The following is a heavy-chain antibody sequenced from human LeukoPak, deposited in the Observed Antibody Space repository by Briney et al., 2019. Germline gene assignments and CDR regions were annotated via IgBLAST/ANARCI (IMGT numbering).Heavy chain of an antibody. Sequence: SVKVSCKASGGTFTSYAISWVRQAPGQGLEWRGGIIPIFGTANYAQKFQGRVTITADESTSTAYMELSSLRSEDTAVYYCARDLDRAYYGSGGHWFDPWGQGTLVTVSS. V-gene: IGHV1-69*13. D-gene: IGHD3-10*01. CDR1: GGTFTSYA. CDR3: ARDLDRAYYGSGGHWFDP. J-gene: IGHJ5*02. CDR2: IIPIFGTA.